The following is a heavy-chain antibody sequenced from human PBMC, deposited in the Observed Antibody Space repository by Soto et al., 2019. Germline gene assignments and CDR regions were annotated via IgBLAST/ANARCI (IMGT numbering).Heavy chain of an antibody. D-gene: IGHD3-3*01. CDR1: GFTFSGYS. V-gene: IGHV3-48*02. CDR2: ISSSSTI. CDR3: ARENDTRITIFGVVPSDGMDV. J-gene: IGHJ6*02. Sequence: GGSLRLSCAASGFTFSGYSMNWVRQAPGKGLEWVSYISSSSTIYYADSVKGRFTISRDNAKNSLYLQMNSLRDEDTAVYYCARENDTRITIFGVVPSDGMDVWGQGTTVTVSS.